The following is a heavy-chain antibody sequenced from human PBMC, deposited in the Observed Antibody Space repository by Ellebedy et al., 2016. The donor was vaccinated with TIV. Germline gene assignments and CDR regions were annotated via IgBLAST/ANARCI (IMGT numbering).Heavy chain of an antibody. V-gene: IGHV3-48*03. D-gene: IGHD6-13*01. CDR2: ISSSGSTI. Sequence: PGGSLRLSCAASGFTFSSYEMNWVRQAPGKGLEWVSYISSSGSTIYYADSVKGRFTISRDNAKNSLYLQMNSLRAEDTAVYYCARVGAAGPHYYYYGMDVWGQGTTVTVSS. CDR1: GFTFSSYE. J-gene: IGHJ6*02. CDR3: ARVGAAGPHYYYYGMDV.